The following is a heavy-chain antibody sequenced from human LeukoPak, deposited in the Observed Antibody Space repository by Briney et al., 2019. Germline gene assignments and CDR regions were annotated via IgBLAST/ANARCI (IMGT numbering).Heavy chain of an antibody. V-gene: IGHV3-23*01. CDR3: ANLSEGY. CDR2: ISGSGGST. J-gene: IGHJ4*02. Sequence: PGGSLRLSCAASGFTFSNYAMSWVREAPGKGLEWVSTISGSGGSTYYPDSVKGRFTISRDNSKNTLYLQMNSLRAEDTAVYYCANLSEGYWGQGTLVTVSS. CDR1: GFTFSNYA.